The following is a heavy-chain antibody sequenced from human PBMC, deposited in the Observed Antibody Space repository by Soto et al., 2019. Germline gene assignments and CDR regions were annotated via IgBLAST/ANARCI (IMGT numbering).Heavy chain of an antibody. CDR2: ISSSSSTI. D-gene: IGHD6-19*01. Sequence: EVQLVESGGGLVQPGGSLRLSCAASGFTFSSYSMNWVRQAPGKGLEWVSYISSSSSTIYDADSVKGRFTISRDNAKNSLYLQRNSLRDEDTAVYYCSRTAVGGWGQGTLVTVCS. CDR1: GFTFSSYS. V-gene: IGHV3-48*02. J-gene: IGHJ4*02. CDR3: SRTAVGG.